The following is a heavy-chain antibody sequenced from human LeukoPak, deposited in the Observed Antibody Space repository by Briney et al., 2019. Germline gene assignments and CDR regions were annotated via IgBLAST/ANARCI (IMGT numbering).Heavy chain of an antibody. CDR1: GYSISSSYF. Sequence: SETLSLTCAVSGYSISSSYFWGWIRQPPGKGLEWIGTIHHIGNTHYYNSSLKSRVTISVDTSKNQFSLKLHSVTAADTAVYYCARGGYVLRFLEWLLFPDQWGQGTLVTVSS. J-gene: IGHJ4*02. V-gene: IGHV4-38-2*01. CDR2: IHHIGNTH. D-gene: IGHD3-3*01. CDR3: ARGGYVLRFLEWLLFPDQ.